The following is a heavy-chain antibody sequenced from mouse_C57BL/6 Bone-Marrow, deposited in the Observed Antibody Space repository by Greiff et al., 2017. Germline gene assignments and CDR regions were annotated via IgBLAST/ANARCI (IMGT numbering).Heavy chain of an antibody. CDR2: ISYDGSN. CDR3: ARVDGSRDYYAMDY. D-gene: IGHD2-3*01. CDR1: GYSITSGYY. V-gene: IGHV3-6*01. J-gene: IGHJ4*01. Sequence: DVQLQESGPGLVKPSQSLSLTFSVTGYSITSGYYWNWIRQFPGNKLEWMGYISYDGSNNYNPSLKNRISITRDTSKNQFFLKLNSVTTEDTATYYCARVDGSRDYYAMDYWGQGTSVTVSA.